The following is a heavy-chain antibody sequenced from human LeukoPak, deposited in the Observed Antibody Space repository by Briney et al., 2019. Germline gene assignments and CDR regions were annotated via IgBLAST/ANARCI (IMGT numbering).Heavy chain of an antibody. Sequence: PSETLSLTCTVSGGSISSSSYYWGWIRQPPGKGLEWIGYIYYSGSTIYNPTLKSRVTISVDTSKNQFSLKLSSVTAADTAVYYCASGAYAYYYMDVWGKGTTVTISS. D-gene: IGHD3-10*01. V-gene: IGHV4-61*05. J-gene: IGHJ6*03. CDR2: IYYSGST. CDR3: ASGAYAYYYMDV. CDR1: GGSISSSSYY.